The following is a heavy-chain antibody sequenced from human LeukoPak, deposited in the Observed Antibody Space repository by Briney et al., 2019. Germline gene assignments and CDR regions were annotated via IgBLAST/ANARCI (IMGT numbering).Heavy chain of an antibody. CDR2: IIPILGIA. V-gene: IGHV1-69*02. D-gene: IGHD5-12*01. J-gene: IGHJ3*02. Sequence: ASVKVSCKASGYIFSDYYMHWVRQAPGQGLEWMGRIIPILGIANYAQKFQGRVTITADESTSTAYMELSSLRSEDTAVYYCARPPAQYSGYDWVAFDIWGQGTMVTVSS. CDR3: ARPPAQYSGYDWVAFDI. CDR1: GYIFSDYY.